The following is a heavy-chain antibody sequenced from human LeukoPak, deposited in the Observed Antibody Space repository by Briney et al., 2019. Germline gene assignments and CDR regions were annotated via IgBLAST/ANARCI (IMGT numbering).Heavy chain of an antibody. V-gene: IGHV3-66*01. CDR3: ARDSSGYSGSYYVDY. CDR1: GFTFSSNY. CDR2: IYSGGST. D-gene: IGHD1-26*01. Sequence: GGSLRLSCAASGFTFSSNYTSWVGQAQGKGLEGGSVIYSGGSTYYADSVKGRFTISRDNSKNTLYLQMNSLRAEDTAVYYCARDSSGYSGSYYVDYWAREPWSPSPQ. J-gene: IGHJ4*02.